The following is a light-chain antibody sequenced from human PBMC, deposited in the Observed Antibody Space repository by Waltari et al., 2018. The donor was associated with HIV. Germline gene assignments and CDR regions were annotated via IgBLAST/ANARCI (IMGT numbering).Light chain of an antibody. CDR1: SPAVSSFKS. V-gene: IGLV2-23*02. Sequence: QSALTQPASVSAPPGQSVTISCPGTSPAVSSFKSVSWYQQHPGKAPKLLIYDVTERPSGVSNRFSGSKAGHTASLTISGLQAGDEAVYFCCSYFGPTTLFGGGTELTVL. J-gene: IGLJ2*01. CDR2: DVT. CDR3: CSYFGPTTL.